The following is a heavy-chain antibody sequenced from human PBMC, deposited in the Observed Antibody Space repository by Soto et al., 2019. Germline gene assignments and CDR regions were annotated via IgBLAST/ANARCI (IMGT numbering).Heavy chain of an antibody. CDR1: GDSVSRNSAA. CDR3: ARDTVERPYYYYYFAMDV. CDR2: TYYRSKWYN. D-gene: IGHD1-1*01. Sequence: QVQLQQSGPGLVKPSQTLSLTCAISGDSVSRNSAAWNWIRQSPSRGLEWLGRTYYRSKWYNDYAGSVKSRITINPDTSQNQFSLHLNSVTPEDTAVYYCARDTVERPYYYYYFAMDVWGQGTTVTVSS. V-gene: IGHV6-1*01. J-gene: IGHJ6*02.